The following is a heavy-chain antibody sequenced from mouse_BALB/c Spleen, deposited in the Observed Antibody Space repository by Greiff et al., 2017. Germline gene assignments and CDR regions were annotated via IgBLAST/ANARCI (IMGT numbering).Heavy chain of an antibody. CDR1: GYSITSGYY. D-gene: IGHD2-3*01. CDR2: ISYDGSN. J-gene: IGHJ4*01. CDR3: ADGYYDAMDY. Sequence: ESGPGLVKPSQSLSLTCSVTGYSITSGYYWNWIRQFPGNKLEWMGYISYDGSNNYNPSLKNRISITRDTSKNQFFLKLNSVTTEDTATYYCADGYYDAMDYWGQGTSVTVSS. V-gene: IGHV3-6*02.